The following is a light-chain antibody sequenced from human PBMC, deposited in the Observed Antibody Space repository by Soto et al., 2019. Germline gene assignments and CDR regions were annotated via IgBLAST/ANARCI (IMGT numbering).Light chain of an antibody. CDR3: LQYNHWPWGL. J-gene: IGKJ3*01. CDR1: ESIGSN. Sequence: ELVMTQSPATLSVSPGERATVSCRASESIGSNLAWYQQKAGQAPRLLIYRASSRATGTPPRFSGSGSGTEFPLTISSLQSEDVAVYYCLQYNHWPWGLFGPGT. V-gene: IGKV3-15*01. CDR2: RAS.